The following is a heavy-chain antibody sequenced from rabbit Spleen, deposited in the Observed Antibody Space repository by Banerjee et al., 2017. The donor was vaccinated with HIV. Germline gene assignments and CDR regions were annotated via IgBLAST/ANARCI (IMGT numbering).Heavy chain of an antibody. CDR3: ARGVVGGSVSL. Sequence: QLEESGGRLVQPGGSLTLSCKAYGFTISNYWMNWVRQAPGKGLEWIGIIYPITDTTYYANWVNGRFTISGETAGNIVVFKMNSLTGGATAPFFCARGVVGGSVSLGGPGPRVTVS. V-gene: IGHV1S7*01. CDR2: IYPITDTT. J-gene: IGHJ4*01. CDR1: GFTISNYW. D-gene: IGHD1-1*01.